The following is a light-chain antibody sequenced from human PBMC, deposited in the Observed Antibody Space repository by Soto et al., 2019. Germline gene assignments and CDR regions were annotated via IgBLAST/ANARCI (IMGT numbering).Light chain of an antibody. Sequence: QSVLTQPPSASGSPGQSVTISCTGTSSDVGGYNYVSWYQQHPGKAPRLMIYEVSRRPSGVPDRFSGSKSGNTASLTVSGLQAEDEGDYYCSSYGGRNDLVFGGGTKVTVL. CDR3: SSYGGRNDLV. J-gene: IGLJ2*01. V-gene: IGLV2-8*01. CDR1: SSDVGGYNY. CDR2: EVS.